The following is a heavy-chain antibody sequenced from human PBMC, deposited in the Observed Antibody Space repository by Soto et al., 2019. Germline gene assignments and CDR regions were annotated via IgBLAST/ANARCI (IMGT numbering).Heavy chain of an antibody. D-gene: IGHD3-10*01. CDR2: ISAYNGNT. Sequence: QVQLVQSGAEVKKPGASVKVSCKASGYTFTSYGISWVRQAPGQGLEWMGWISAYNGNTNYAQKLQGRVTMTTDTXTXPADRELRSRRSDDTAVYYCARRAVVRGVIRSYFDYWGQGTLVTVSS. CDR3: ARRAVVRGVIRSYFDY. V-gene: IGHV1-18*01. CDR1: GYTFTSYG. J-gene: IGHJ4*02.